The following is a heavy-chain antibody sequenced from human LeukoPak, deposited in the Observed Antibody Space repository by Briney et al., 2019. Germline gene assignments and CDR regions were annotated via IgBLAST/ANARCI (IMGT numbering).Heavy chain of an antibody. Sequence: GASVKVSCEASGYTFTGYYMHWVRQAPGQGLEWMGWINPNNGGTNYAQKFQGRVTMTRDTSISTAYMELNRLRSDDTAVYYCARDPYSNYFDYWGQGTLVTVSS. CDR2: INPNNGGT. CDR1: GYTFTGYY. CDR3: ARDPYSNYFDY. D-gene: IGHD5-18*01. V-gene: IGHV1-2*02. J-gene: IGHJ4*02.